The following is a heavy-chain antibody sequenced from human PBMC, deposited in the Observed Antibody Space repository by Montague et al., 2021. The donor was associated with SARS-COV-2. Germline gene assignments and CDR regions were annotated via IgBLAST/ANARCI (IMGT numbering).Heavy chain of an antibody. CDR3: ASAYHDYGLDN. J-gene: IGHJ4*02. Sequence: SLRLSCAASGITFNRHGMHWVRQAPGKGLEWVSVIWCDGSKRFYSDSVRGRFTISRDNSKNTVYLQMNSLSVEDTAVYYCASAYHDYGLDNWGQGTLVTVSS. V-gene: IGHV3-33*01. CDR2: IWCDGSKR. CDR1: GITFNRHG. D-gene: IGHD3-16*01.